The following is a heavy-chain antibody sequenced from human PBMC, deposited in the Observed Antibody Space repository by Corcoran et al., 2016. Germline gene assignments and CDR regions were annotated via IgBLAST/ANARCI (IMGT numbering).Heavy chain of an antibody. V-gene: IGHV4-59*01. J-gene: IGHJ4*02. CDR2: IYYSGST. D-gene: IGHD2-15*01. CDR3: ARGVWGGGSCYPDY. CDR1: GGSISSYY. Sequence: QVQLQESGPGLVKPSETLSLTCTVSGGSISSYYWSWIRQPPGKGLEWSGYIYYSGSTHYNPSLKRRVTISVDTSKNQFSLKLSSVTAADTAVYYCARGVWGGGSCYPDYWGQGTLVTVSS.